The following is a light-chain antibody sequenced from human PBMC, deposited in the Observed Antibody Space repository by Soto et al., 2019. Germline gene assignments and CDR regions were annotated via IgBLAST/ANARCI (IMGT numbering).Light chain of an antibody. CDR1: SSDVGGYNY. Sequence: QSALTQPASVSGSPGQSITISCTGTSSDVGGYNYVYWYQQHPGKAPKLIIYDVSNRPSGVSNRFSGSKSSNTASLTISGLQAEDEADYYCSSDTSSSLYVFGTGTKVTVL. CDR2: DVS. CDR3: SSDTSSSLYV. J-gene: IGLJ1*01. V-gene: IGLV2-14*01.